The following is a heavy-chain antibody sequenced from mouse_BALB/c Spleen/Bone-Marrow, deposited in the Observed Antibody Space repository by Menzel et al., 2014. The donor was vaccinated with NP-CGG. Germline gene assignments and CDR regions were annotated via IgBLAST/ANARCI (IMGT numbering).Heavy chain of an antibody. D-gene: IGHD2-2*01. V-gene: IGHV1-69*01. CDR2: IDTSDSYT. CDR1: GYTFTDYW. J-gene: IGHJ4*01. CDR3: AREDFGFRAIDY. Sequence: VQLQQSGAELVMPGASVKMSCKASGYTFTDYWMHWVKQRPGQGLEWIGAIDTSDSYTSYNQKFKGKATLTVDESSSTAYMQLSCLTSAVSAVYYCAREDFGFRAIDYWRPGPSVSVSS.